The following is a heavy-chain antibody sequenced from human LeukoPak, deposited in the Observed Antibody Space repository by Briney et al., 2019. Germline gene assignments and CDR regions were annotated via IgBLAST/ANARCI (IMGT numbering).Heavy chain of an antibody. CDR2: IIPIFGTA. V-gene: IGHV1-69*05. Sequence: SVKVSCKXSGGTFSSYAISWVRQAPGQGLEWMGGIIPIFGTANYAQKFQGRVTITTDESTSTAYMELSSLRSEDTAVYYCARDHHGSGSTYFDYWGQGTLVTVSS. CDR1: GGTFSSYA. CDR3: ARDHHGSGSTYFDY. D-gene: IGHD3-10*01. J-gene: IGHJ4*02.